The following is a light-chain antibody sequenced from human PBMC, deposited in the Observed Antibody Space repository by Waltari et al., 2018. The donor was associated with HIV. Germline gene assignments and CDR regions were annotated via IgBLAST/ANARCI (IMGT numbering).Light chain of an antibody. CDR3: QSADRSGSYLGVI. CDR2: RDR. CDR1: PLPKEQ. J-gene: IGLJ2*01. Sequence: SYELTQPPSVSVSPGQTARITCSGEPLPKEQRFWYQQKSGQATLLVIYRDRERPSGIPERFSGTSSGTTVTLTITEVQAEGEGDYYCQSADRSGSYLGVIFGGGTKLTVL. V-gene: IGLV3-25*03.